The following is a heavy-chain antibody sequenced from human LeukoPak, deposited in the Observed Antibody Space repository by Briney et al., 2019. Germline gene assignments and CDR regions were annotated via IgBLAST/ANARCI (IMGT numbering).Heavy chain of an antibody. CDR3: AKDIREVGESHYFDY. CDR2: IHSSGSS. V-gene: IGHV4-59*01. Sequence: SETLSLTCTVSGFSITTYYWSWIRQSPGNGLEWIGQIHSSGSSTYNPSLKSRVTISLDTSKNQFSLHLSSVTAADTAVYYCAKDIREVGESHYFDYWGQASLVTVTS. CDR1: GFSITTYY. J-gene: IGHJ4*02. D-gene: IGHD1-26*01.